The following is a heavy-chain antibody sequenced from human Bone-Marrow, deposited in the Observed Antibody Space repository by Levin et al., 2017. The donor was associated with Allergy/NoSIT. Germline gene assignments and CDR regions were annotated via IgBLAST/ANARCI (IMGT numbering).Heavy chain of an antibody. Sequence: KPSETLSLTCTVSGGSISSSSYYWGWIRQPPGKGLEWIGSIYYSGSTYYNPSLKSRVTISVDTSKNQFSLKLSSVTAADTAVYYCARDAGSSGYLWGQGTLVTVSS. CDR2: IYYSGST. CDR3: ARDAGSSGYL. J-gene: IGHJ4*02. CDR1: GGSISSSSYY. V-gene: IGHV4-39*07. D-gene: IGHD3-22*01.